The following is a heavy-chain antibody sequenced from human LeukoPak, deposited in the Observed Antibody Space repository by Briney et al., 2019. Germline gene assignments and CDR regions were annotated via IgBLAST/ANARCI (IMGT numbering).Heavy chain of an antibody. J-gene: IGHJ4*02. CDR1: GGSISSGGYY. Sequence: PSETLSLTCTVSGGSISSGGYYWSWIRQHPGKGLEWIGYIYYSGSTYYNPSLKSRVTITVDTSKNQFSLKLSSVTAADTAVYYCARGSSSGYVDYWGQGTLVTVSS. CDR3: ARGSSSGYVDY. V-gene: IGHV4-31*03. D-gene: IGHD6-13*01. CDR2: IYYSGST.